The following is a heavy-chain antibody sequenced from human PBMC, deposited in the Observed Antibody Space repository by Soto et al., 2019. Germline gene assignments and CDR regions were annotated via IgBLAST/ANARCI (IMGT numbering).Heavy chain of an antibody. Sequence: XXSLRLSCAASGFTFSSYAMHWVRQAPGKGLEWVAVISYDGSNKYYADSVKGRFTISRDNSKNTLYLQMNSLRDEDTAVYYCASISALGSGTDYDYWGQGTLVTVSS. CDR3: ASISALGSGTDYDY. V-gene: IGHV3-30-3*01. J-gene: IGHJ4*02. CDR2: ISYDGSNK. CDR1: GFTFSSYA. D-gene: IGHD3-10*01.